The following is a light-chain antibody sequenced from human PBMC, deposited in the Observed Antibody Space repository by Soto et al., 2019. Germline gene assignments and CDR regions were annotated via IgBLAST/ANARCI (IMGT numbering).Light chain of an antibody. Sequence: EIVLPQSPATLSVSPGVIANLXCRASQSVSSSLAWYQQKPGQAPRLLIYGASTRATGIPARFSGSGSGTDFTLTISSLEPEDFAVYYCQQRSNWPTFGQGTKVDIK. CDR3: QQRSNWPT. CDR2: GAS. J-gene: IGKJ1*01. CDR1: QSVSSS. V-gene: IGKV3-11*01.